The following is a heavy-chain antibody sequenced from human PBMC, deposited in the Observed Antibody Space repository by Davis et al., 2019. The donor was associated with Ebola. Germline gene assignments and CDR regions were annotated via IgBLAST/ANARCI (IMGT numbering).Heavy chain of an antibody. CDR3: ARLTVVVEPAAIVWFGP. CDR1: GGSIRSSNW. J-gene: IGHJ5*02. CDR2: IYHSGIT. Sequence: MPSETLSLTCAVSGGSIRSSNWWSWVRQPPGKGLEWIGEIYHSGITNYNPSLKSRVTMSLDKSKNQFSLKLKSVTAADTALHYCARLTVVVEPAAIVWFGPWGQGTLVTVSS. D-gene: IGHD2-2*02. V-gene: IGHV4-4*02.